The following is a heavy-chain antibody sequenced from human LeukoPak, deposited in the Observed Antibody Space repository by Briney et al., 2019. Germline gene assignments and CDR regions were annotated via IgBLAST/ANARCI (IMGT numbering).Heavy chain of an antibody. D-gene: IGHD3-3*01. CDR1: GFTFTSYS. V-gene: IGHV3-21*01. Sequence: GGSLRLSCAASGFTFTSYSMRWVRQTPGEGLEWVSSINTDGRYKLYADSVKGRFTISRDDAKNSLYLQMNSLRVEDTALYYCARGDDFWGDRDAFDIWGQGTMVTVSS. J-gene: IGHJ3*02. CDR3: ARGDDFWGDRDAFDI. CDR2: INTDGRYK.